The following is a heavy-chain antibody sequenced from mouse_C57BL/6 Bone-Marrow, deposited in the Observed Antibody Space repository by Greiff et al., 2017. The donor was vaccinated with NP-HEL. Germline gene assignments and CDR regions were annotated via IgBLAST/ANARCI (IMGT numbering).Heavy chain of an antibody. Sequence: VQLQQPGAELVMPGASVKLSCKASGYTFTSYWMHWVKQRPGQGLEWIGEIDPSDSYTNYNQKFKGKSTLTVDKSSSTAYMQLSSLTSEDSAVYYCARYYYGRDDYWGQGTTLTVSS. CDR1: GYTFTSYW. J-gene: IGHJ2*01. CDR3: ARYYYGRDDY. D-gene: IGHD1-1*01. V-gene: IGHV1-69*01. CDR2: IDPSDSYT.